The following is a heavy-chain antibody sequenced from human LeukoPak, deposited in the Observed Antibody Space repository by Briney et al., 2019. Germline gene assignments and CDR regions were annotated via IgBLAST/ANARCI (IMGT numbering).Heavy chain of an antibody. Sequence: SETLSLTCAVSGVAISRGGYAWNWIRQPPGKGLEWIAYIYHSGTTYYNPSLKSRATISVDTSKNQFSLKLSSVTAADTAVYYCAGTIAVAGILRPFDPWGQGTLVTVSS. V-gene: IGHV4-30-4*07. CDR1: GVAISRGGYA. D-gene: IGHD6-19*01. CDR3: AGTIAVAGILRPFDP. CDR2: IYHSGTT. J-gene: IGHJ5*02.